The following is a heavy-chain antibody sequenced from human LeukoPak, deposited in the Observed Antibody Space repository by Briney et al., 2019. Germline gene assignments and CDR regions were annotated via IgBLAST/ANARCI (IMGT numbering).Heavy chain of an antibody. CDR2: IYYIGST. V-gene: IGHV4-59*01. D-gene: IGHD1-26*01. J-gene: IGHJ4*02. Sequence: SETLSLTCTVSGRSISSDYWSWIRQPPGKGLEWIGYIYYIGSTNYNTSLKSRSPISVGTSKSHFSLKLSSVTAADTAVYYCARVVGATRSSDYWGQGTLVTVSS. CDR3: ARVVGATRSSDY. CDR1: GRSISSDY.